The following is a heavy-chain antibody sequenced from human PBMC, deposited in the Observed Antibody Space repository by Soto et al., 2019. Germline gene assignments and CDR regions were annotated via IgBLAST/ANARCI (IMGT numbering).Heavy chain of an antibody. Sequence: GASVSVSCTASGYTFTIYGIHWVRQAPGQRLEWMGWINAANGDTKYSPKFQGRVTITRDTSASTAYMELSSLRSEDTAVYYCVRRHVSATGIDWFDPWGQGTLVTVSS. CDR3: VRRHVSATGIDWFDP. V-gene: IGHV1-3*01. CDR1: GYTFTIYG. D-gene: IGHD6-13*01. CDR2: INAANGDT. J-gene: IGHJ5*02.